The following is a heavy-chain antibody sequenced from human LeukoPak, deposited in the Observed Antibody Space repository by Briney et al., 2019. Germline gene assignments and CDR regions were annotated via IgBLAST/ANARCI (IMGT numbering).Heavy chain of an antibody. V-gene: IGHV1-2*02. D-gene: IGHD5-18*01. J-gene: IGHJ4*02. CDR2: INPNNGGT. Sequence: ASVTVSFKASGYTFIGYYMHWVRQAPGQGLEWMGWINPNNGGTNYVQKFQGKVTMTRDTSISTAYMELSRLRSDDTAVYYWARDLGGVDTPMDWGQGTLVTVSS. CDR3: ARDLGGVDTPMD. CDR1: GYTFIGYY.